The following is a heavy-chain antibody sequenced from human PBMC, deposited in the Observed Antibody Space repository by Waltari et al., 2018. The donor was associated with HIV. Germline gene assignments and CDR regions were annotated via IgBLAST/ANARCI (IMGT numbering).Heavy chain of an antibody. CDR3: ARPAVAGTGWFDS. Sequence: QVQLVQSGAEVKEPGASVRVSCKGSGYTFRDYYIHWVRQGPGQGLEWMGWINPNSGGTNYEQKFQGRVTMTRDTSISAVYMEVKGLTYDDTAVYYCARPAVAGTGWFDSWGRGTLVTVSS. CDR2: INPNSGGT. J-gene: IGHJ5*01. V-gene: IGHV1-2*02. CDR1: GYTFRDYY. D-gene: IGHD6-19*01.